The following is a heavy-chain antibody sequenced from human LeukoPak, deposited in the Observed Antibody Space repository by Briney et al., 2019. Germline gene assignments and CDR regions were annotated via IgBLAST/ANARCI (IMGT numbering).Heavy chain of an antibody. D-gene: IGHD3-16*01. J-gene: IGHJ4*02. CDR1: GFTFSSYW. Sequence: GGSLRLSCAASGFTFSSYWMHWVRQAPGKGLVWVSRVNTDGSTPTYADSVKGRFTISRDNAKNTLYLQMNSLRAEDTAVYYCARDRGSYSVYWGQGTLVTVSS. CDR2: VNTDGSTP. V-gene: IGHV3-74*01. CDR3: ARDRGSYSVY.